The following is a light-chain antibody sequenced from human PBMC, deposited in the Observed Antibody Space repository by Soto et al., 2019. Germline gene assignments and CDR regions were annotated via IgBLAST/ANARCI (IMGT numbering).Light chain of an antibody. J-gene: IGLJ2*01. CDR1: SSDVGGYNY. CDR3: SSYSSSSTIGVV. V-gene: IGLV2-14*01. CDR2: DVS. Sequence: QSALTQPASVSGSPGQSITISCTGTSSDVGGYNYVSWYQQHPGNAPKLMIYDVSDRPSGVSNRFSCYKSGNTASLTISTLQAEAEADYYCSSYSSSSTIGVVFGGGTKLTVL.